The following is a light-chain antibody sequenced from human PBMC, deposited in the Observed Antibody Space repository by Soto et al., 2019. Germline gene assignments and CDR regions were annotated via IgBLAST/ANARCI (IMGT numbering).Light chain of an antibody. Sequence: DIQMTQSPSSLSASVGDRVTITCRASQSISTFLNWYQQRPGKAPKLLIFAASNLQSGVPSRFSGGGSGTDVTLTITTLQPEDFATYYCQQSYNTPPITFGQGTRLEIK. CDR2: AAS. J-gene: IGKJ5*01. CDR1: QSISTF. CDR3: QQSYNTPPIT. V-gene: IGKV1-39*01.